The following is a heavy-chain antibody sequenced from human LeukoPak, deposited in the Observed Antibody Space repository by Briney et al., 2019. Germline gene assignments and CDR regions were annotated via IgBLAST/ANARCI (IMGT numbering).Heavy chain of an antibody. CDR1: GYTVTSYY. CDR3: ASVYNYGMDV. Sequence: ASVKVSCKASGYTVTSYYMHWVRQAPGQGLEWMGILDPSGGSTSYAQEFQGRATLTRATSTSTVYMELSCLRSEDTAVYYCASVYNYGMDVWGQGTTVIVSS. V-gene: IGHV1-46*01. J-gene: IGHJ6*02. CDR2: LDPSGGST.